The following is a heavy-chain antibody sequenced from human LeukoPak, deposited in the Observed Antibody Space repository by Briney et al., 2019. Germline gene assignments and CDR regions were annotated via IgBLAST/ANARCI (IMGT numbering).Heavy chain of an antibody. D-gene: IGHD3-22*01. CDR3: ARAYYDSSGYYRLVDY. J-gene: IGHJ4*02. Sequence: ASVKVSCKASGYTFTGYYMHWVRQAPGQGLEWMGWINPNSGGTNYAQKFQGRVTMTRDTSISTAYMELSRLRSDDTAMYYCARAYYDSSGYYRLVDYWGQGTLVTVSS. CDR1: GYTFTGYY. CDR2: INPNSGGT. V-gene: IGHV1-2*02.